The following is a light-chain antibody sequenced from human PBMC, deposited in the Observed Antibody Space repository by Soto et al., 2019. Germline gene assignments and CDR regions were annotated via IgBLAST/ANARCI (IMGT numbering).Light chain of an antibody. V-gene: IGKV3-11*01. J-gene: IGKJ2*01. Sequence: EIVLTQSPATLYLSPGERATLSCRASQSVSSYLAWYQQKPGQAPRLLIYDASNRATGIPARFSGSGSATDFPLTSSCIGAEAFAGSYCQQRSNWPYTFGQGTKLEIK. CDR1: QSVSSY. CDR3: QQRSNWPYT. CDR2: DAS.